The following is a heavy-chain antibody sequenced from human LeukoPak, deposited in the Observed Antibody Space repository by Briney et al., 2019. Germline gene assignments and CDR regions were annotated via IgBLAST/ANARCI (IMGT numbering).Heavy chain of an antibody. Sequence: QPGRSLRLSCAASGFTFSSYGMHWVRQAPGKGLEWVAVIWYDGSNKYYADSVKGRFTISRDNSKNTLYLQMNSLRAEDTAVYYCARVQGQWLVRGGAFDYWGQGTLVTVSS. V-gene: IGHV3-33*01. D-gene: IGHD6-19*01. CDR2: IWYDGSNK. J-gene: IGHJ4*02. CDR1: GFTFSSYG. CDR3: ARVQGQWLVRGGAFDY.